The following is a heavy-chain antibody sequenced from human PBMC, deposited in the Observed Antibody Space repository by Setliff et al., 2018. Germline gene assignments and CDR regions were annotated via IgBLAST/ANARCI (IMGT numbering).Heavy chain of an antibody. CDR2: MHPSGVGT. CDR3: AFEYGTSKRFDP. V-gene: IGHV1-46*01. J-gene: IGHJ5*02. Sequence: ASVKVSCKASGYTLTNYYMHWVRQAPGQGLEWMGIMHPSGVGTSGPQKFQGRVTMTRDTSTSTVYIVLNNLRSEDTALYYCAFEYGTSKRFDPWGQGTLVTVSS. CDR1: GYTLTNYY. D-gene: IGHD3-10*01.